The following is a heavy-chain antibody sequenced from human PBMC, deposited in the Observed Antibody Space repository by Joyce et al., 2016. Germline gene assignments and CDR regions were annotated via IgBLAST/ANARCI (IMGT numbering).Heavy chain of an antibody. V-gene: IGHV4-34*01. Sequence: ETLSLTCAVYSGPFSGFFWSWVRQPPGKGLEWIGDITNSGATHYNPSLKSRLTMSVDTSRKEFSLKLSSVTVADTAIYYCARSQWLAPLMYWGQGTPVTVSS. CDR1: SGPFSGFF. CDR3: ARSQWLAPLMY. D-gene: IGHD6-19*01. J-gene: IGHJ4*02. CDR2: ITNSGAT.